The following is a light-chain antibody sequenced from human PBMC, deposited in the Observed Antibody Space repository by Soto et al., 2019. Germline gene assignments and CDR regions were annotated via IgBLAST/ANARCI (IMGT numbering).Light chain of an antibody. CDR1: QTISTY. Sequence: DILMTQSPSSLSASVGDRVTITCRASQTISTYLNWYQQKPGKAPRLLIYDASSLLSGVPSRFSGSGSGTDFTLTIASLQPEDFSTYYCQQSDSTPYIFGQGTKVEI. CDR2: DAS. CDR3: QQSDSTPYI. J-gene: IGKJ2*01. V-gene: IGKV1-39*01.